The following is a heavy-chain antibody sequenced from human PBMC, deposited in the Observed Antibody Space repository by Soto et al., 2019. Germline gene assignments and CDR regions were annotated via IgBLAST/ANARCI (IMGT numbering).Heavy chain of an antibody. CDR2: IIPIFGTA. CDR1: GGTFSSYA. CDR3: ARDQLSGYSYGPYYYGMDV. D-gene: IGHD5-18*01. Sequence: GASVKVSCKASGGTFSSYAISWVRQAPGQGLEWMGGIIPIFGTANYAQKFQGRVTITADESTSTAYMERSSLRSEDTAVYYCARDQLSGYSYGPYYYGMDVWGQGTTVTVS. V-gene: IGHV1-69*13. J-gene: IGHJ6*02.